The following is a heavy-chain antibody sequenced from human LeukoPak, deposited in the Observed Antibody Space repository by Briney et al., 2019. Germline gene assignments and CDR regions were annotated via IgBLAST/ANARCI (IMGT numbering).Heavy chain of an antibody. V-gene: IGHV3-74*01. Sequence: PGGSLRLSCAASGFTFSNAWMSWVRQAPGKGLVWVSHIKGDGSDIEYADSVKGRFTISTDNAKNTLYLQMNSLRAEDTAVYYCARDDPGPQAFDFWGRGTMVTVSS. CDR1: GFTFSNAW. J-gene: IGHJ3*01. CDR3: ARDDPGPQAFDF. CDR2: IKGDGSDI.